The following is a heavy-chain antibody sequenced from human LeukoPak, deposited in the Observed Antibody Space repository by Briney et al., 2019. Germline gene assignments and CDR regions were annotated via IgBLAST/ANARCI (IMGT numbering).Heavy chain of an antibody. V-gene: IGHV4-61*05. D-gene: IGHD4-23*01. CDR3: ARGGNSGLPWWHYFDY. J-gene: IGHJ4*02. Sequence: SETLSLTCTVSGGSISNSSYYWGWIRQPPGKGLEWIGRIYTSGRTNNNPSLKSRVTMSVDTSKNQLSLKLSSVTAADTAVYYCARGGNSGLPWWHYFDYWGQGTLVTVSS. CDR2: IYTSGRT. CDR1: GGSISNSSYY.